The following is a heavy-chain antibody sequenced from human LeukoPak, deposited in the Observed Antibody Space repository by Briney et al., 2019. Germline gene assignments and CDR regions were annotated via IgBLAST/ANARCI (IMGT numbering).Heavy chain of an antibody. CDR3: AKDPLAYCGGDCSPGGAFDI. Sequence: GGSLRLSCAASGFSFGAYSMNWVRQAPGKGLEWLSYISPTNTPSYADSVEGRFIISRDNAKNSVYLQMNSLRAEDTAVYYCAKDPLAYCGGDCSPGGAFDIWGQGTMVTVSS. CDR2: ISPTNTP. D-gene: IGHD2-21*01. CDR1: GFSFGAYS. J-gene: IGHJ3*02. V-gene: IGHV3-48*01.